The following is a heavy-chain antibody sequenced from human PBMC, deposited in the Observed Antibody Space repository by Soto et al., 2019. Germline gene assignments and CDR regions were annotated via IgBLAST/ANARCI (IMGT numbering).Heavy chain of an antibody. Sequence: GGSLRLSCAASGFTFSSYSMNWVRQAPGKGLEWVSYISSSSSTIYYADSVKGRFTISRDNAKNSLYLQMNSLRAEDTAVYYCARAQSSGSPGPGAFDIWGQGTMVTVSS. CDR3: ARAQSSGSPGPGAFDI. CDR2: ISSSSSTI. CDR1: GFTFSSYS. J-gene: IGHJ3*02. D-gene: IGHD6-19*01. V-gene: IGHV3-48*01.